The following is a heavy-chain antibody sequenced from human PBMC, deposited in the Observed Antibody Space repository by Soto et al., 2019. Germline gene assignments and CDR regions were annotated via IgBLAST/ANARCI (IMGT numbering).Heavy chain of an antibody. Sequence: QVQLVQSGAEVKKPGSSVKVSCKASGGTFSSYTISWVRQAPGQGLEWMGRLIPILGIANYAQKFQGRVTITEDKSTSTAYMELRSLRSEDTAVYYCARDRDSGWFDPWGQGTLVTVSS. V-gene: IGHV1-69*08. CDR1: GGTFSSYT. J-gene: IGHJ5*02. CDR3: ARDRDSGWFDP. D-gene: IGHD3-10*01. CDR2: LIPILGIA.